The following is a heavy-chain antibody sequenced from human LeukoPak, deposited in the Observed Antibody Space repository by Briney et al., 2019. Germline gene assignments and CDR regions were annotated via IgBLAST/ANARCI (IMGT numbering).Heavy chain of an antibody. CDR2: IKQDGGQI. V-gene: IGHV3-7*01. CDR3: ARLGARQVLEY. Sequence: GGSLRLSCAASEFIFSSYWMSWVRQAPGKGLEWVANIKQDGGQIYYLESVKGRFTVSRDNAKNSLYLQMNSLRAEDTAVYYCARLGARQVLEYWGQGTLVTVSS. CDR1: EFIFSSYW. D-gene: IGHD4-17*01. J-gene: IGHJ4*02.